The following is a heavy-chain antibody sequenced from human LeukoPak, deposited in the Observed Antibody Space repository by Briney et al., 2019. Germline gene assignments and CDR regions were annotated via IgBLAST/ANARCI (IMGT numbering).Heavy chain of an antibody. CDR2: ISYDGSNK. J-gene: IGHJ3*02. V-gene: IGHV3-30-3*01. D-gene: IGHD3-10*01. CDR1: GFTFSSYA. Sequence: GGSLRLSCAASGFTFSSYAMHWVRQAPGKGLEWVAVISYDGSNKYYADSVKGRFTISRDNSKNTLYLQMNSLRAEDTAVYYCASESGDYSGPIDIWGQGTMVTVSS. CDR3: ASESGDYSGPIDI.